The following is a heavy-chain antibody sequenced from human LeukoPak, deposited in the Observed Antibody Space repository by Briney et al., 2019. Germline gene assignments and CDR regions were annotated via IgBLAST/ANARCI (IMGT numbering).Heavy chain of an antibody. CDR1: GYTFGDYG. CDR2: IGGYSGNT. CDR3: AKDEKNYQRGPFES. J-gene: IGHJ4*02. Sequence: GASVKVSCKASGYTFGDYGISWVRQAPGQGLEWMGWIGGYSGNTKYIGKFQGRVTMTTDTPTSTAYIELRSLSPDDTATYYCAKDEKNYQRGPFESWGQGTLVTVSS. D-gene: IGHD1-7*01. V-gene: IGHV1-18*01.